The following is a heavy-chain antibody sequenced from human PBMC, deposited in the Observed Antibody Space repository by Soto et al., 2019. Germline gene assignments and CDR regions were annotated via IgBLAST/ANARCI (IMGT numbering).Heavy chain of an antibody. Sequence: QVQLVQSGAEVKKPGSSVKVSCKASGGTFSNYTISWVRQAPGQGLEWMGRIIPILGIANYAQKFQGRVTITADKSTSKGYMELSSLRSEDTAVYYCARGRAQTTVTTLAYYYGMDVWGQGTTVTVSS. V-gene: IGHV1-69*02. CDR1: GGTFSNYT. CDR3: ARGRAQTTVTTLAYYYGMDV. J-gene: IGHJ6*02. CDR2: IIPILGIA. D-gene: IGHD4-17*01.